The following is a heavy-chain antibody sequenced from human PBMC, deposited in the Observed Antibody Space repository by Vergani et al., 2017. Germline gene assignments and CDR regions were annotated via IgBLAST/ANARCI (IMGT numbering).Heavy chain of an antibody. V-gene: IGHV5-51*01. D-gene: IGHD5-24*01. CDR1: GYSFTSYW. Sequence: EVQLVQSGAEVKQPGESLKISCKGSGYSFTSYWIGWVRQMPGKGLEWMGIIYPGDSDTRYSPSFQGQVTISADKSISTAYLQWSSLKASDTAMYYCARLRRDGYNYFYYYGMDVWGQGTTVTVSS. J-gene: IGHJ6*02. CDR2: IYPGDSDT. CDR3: ARLRRDGYNYFYYYGMDV.